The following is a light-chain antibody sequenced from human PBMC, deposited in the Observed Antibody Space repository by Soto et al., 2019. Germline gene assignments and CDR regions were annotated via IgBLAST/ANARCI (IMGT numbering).Light chain of an antibody. V-gene: IGKV3-20*01. CDR3: QQCGSSPPT. CDR2: GAS. J-gene: IGKJ1*01. CDR1: QNVANY. Sequence: EIVLTQSPATLSLSPGERATLSCSASQNVANYLDWYQQKPGQAPRLLVYGASSRATGTPDRFSGSGSGTDFTLTISRLEPEDFAVYICQQCGSSPPTFGQGTKVDIK.